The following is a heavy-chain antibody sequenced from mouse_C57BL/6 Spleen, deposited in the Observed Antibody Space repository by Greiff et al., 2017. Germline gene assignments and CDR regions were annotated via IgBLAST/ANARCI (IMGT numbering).Heavy chain of an antibody. Sequence: EVKVEESGPGLVKPSQSLSLTCSVTGYSITSGYYWNWIRQFPGNKLEWMGYISYDGSNNYNPSLKNRISSTRDTSKNQFFLKLNSVTTEDTATYYCARPNYYGSSYGYFDVWGTGTTVTVSS. CDR3: ARPNYYGSSYGYFDV. J-gene: IGHJ1*03. V-gene: IGHV3-6*01. D-gene: IGHD1-1*01. CDR2: ISYDGSN. CDR1: GYSITSGYY.